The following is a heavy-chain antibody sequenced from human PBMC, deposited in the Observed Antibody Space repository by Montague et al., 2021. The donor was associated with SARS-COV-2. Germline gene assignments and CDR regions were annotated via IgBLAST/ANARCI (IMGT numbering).Heavy chain of an antibody. Sequence: SETLSLTCTVSGDSISSGGYFWGWIRQPPGKGLEWIASIHIGGTSYLNPSLKSRVTISIDSSKNQFSLNVTSVTAADTAVYFCARSRDWYLGNWGPGTLATVSS. CDR3: ARSRDWYLGN. CDR2: IHIGGTS. J-gene: IGHJ4*02. CDR1: GDSISSGGYF. D-gene: IGHD3-9*01. V-gene: IGHV4-39*07.